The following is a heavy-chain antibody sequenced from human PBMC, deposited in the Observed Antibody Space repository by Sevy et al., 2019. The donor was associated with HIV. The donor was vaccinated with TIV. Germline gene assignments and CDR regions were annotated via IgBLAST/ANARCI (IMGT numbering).Heavy chain of an antibody. J-gene: IGHJ4*02. Sequence: GGSLRLSCAASGFTFNIYSMSWVRQTPGKGLEWVATLSFGCGKINHADSVKGRFTISRDDSKNAVYLQMNNLGVEDTAIYYCAREGCTKPHDYWGQGTLVTVSS. CDR3: AREGCTKPHDY. CDR2: LSFGCGKI. CDR1: GFTFNIYS. V-gene: IGHV3-23*01. D-gene: IGHD2-8*01.